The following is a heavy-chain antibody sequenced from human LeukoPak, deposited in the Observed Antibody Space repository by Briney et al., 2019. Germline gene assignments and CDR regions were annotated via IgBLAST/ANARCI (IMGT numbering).Heavy chain of an antibody. V-gene: IGHV4-30-2*01. CDR1: GGSISSGGYS. D-gene: IGHD5-18*01. CDR2: IYHSGST. J-gene: IGHJ6*02. Sequence: PSQTLSLTCAVSGGSISSGGYSWSWIRQPPGKGLEWIGYIYHSGSTYYNPSLKSRVTISVDRSKNQFSLKLSSVTAADTAVYYCARDESGYSYGYLGYYYYGMDVWGQGTTVTVSS. CDR3: ARDESGYSYGYLGYYYYGMDV.